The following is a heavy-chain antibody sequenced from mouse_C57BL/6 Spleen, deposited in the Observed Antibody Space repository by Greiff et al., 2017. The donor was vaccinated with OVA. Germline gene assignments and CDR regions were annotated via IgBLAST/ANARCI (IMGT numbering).Heavy chain of an antibody. Sequence: EVQLVEPGGGLVQPGGSLKISCAASGFTFSDYGMAWVRQAPRKGPEWVAFISNLAYSIYYAHTVKGRFTISRENAKNTLYREMSSLSAEDTAMYFGARSDDGYCYFGVWGTGTTVTVSS. CDR2: ISNLAYSI. D-gene: IGHD2-3*01. V-gene: IGHV5-15*01. J-gene: IGHJ1*03. CDR1: GFTFSDYG. CDR3: ARSDDGYCYFGV.